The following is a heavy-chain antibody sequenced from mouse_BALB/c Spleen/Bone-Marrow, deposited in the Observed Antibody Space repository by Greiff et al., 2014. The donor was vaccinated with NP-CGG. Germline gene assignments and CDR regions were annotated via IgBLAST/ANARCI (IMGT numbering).Heavy chain of an antibody. V-gene: IGHV5-4*02. CDR1: GFTFSDYY. Sequence: DVKLQESGGGLVKPGGSLKLSCAASGFTFSDYYMYWVRQTPEKRLEWVATISDGGTYTFYPDSVKGRFTISRDNAKNNLYLQMSSLQSEDTATYYCTRSGKRYGAMDYWGQGTSVTVSS. J-gene: IGHJ4*01. CDR2: ISDGGTYT. D-gene: IGHD2-10*02. CDR3: TRSGKRYGAMDY.